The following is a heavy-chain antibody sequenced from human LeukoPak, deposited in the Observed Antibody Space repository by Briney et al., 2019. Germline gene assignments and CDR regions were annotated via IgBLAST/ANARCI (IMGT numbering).Heavy chain of an antibody. CDR1: GGSISSSSYY. D-gene: IGHD2-2*01. CDR3: ARQNIYCSRASCYEVDWFDP. V-gene: IGHV4-39*01. CDR2: MYYSGST. J-gene: IGHJ5*02. Sequence: SETLSLTCTVSGGSISSSSYYWGWIRQPPGKGLEWIGSMYYSGSTYYNPSLKSRVTITVETAKNHFSLKLSSVMAADTAVYYCARQNIYCSRASCYEVDWFDPWGQGTLVTVSS.